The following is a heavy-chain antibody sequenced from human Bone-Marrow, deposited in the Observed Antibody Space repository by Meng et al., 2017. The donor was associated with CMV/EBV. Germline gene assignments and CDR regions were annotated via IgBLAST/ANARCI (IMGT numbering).Heavy chain of an antibody. CDR2: INHSGST. Sequence: GSLRLSCAVYGGSFSGYYWSWIRQPPGKGLEWIGEINHSGSTNYNPSLKSRVTISVDTSKNQFSLKLISVTAADTAVYYCARASIVGVTLWFDPWGQGTLVTVSS. CDR3: ARASIVGVTLWFDP. CDR1: GGSFSGYY. D-gene: IGHD1-26*01. J-gene: IGHJ5*02. V-gene: IGHV4-34*01.